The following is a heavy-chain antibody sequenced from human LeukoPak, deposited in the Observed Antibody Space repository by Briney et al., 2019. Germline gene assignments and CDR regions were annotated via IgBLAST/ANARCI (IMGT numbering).Heavy chain of an antibody. CDR1: GFSVSSNY. CDR3: ARTVVITSTADYFDH. D-gene: IGHD4/OR15-4a*01. CDR2: LYSGGSA. Sequence: GGSLRLSCAASGFSVSSNYMSWDRQAPGKGLEWVSVLYSGGSAYYADSVKGRFTISRDNSKNTLYLQMNGLRVEDTAVYYCARTVVITSTADYFDHWGQGTLVTVSS. V-gene: IGHV3-53*01. J-gene: IGHJ4*02.